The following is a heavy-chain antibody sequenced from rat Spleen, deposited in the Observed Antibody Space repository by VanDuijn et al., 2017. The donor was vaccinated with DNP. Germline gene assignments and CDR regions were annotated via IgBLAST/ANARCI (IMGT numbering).Heavy chain of an antibody. V-gene: IGHV5-22*01. CDR2: IGSPAYAP. CDR3: VRWNSGHFDY. Sequence: EVKLVESGGGVVQSGRSLKLSCAASGFTFSAYYMAWVRQAPAKGLEWVAYIGSPAYAPYYTDSVKGRFAISRDNAKSTLYLQMNSLRSEDMATYYCVRWNSGHFDYWGQGVMVTVSS. CDR1: GFTFSAYY. J-gene: IGHJ2*01. D-gene: IGHD4-3*01.